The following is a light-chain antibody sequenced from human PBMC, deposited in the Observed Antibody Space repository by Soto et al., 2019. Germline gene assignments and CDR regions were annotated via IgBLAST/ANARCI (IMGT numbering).Light chain of an antibody. Sequence: EIVMTQSPATLSVSPGERATLSCRASQSVSSNLAWYQQKPGQAPRLLIYGASTRATGIPARFSGSGSGTDFTLNISSLQYEDFAVYYCQQYNNWGTFGQGTKVEIK. CDR1: QSVSSN. J-gene: IGKJ1*01. CDR2: GAS. CDR3: QQYNNWGT. V-gene: IGKV3-15*01.